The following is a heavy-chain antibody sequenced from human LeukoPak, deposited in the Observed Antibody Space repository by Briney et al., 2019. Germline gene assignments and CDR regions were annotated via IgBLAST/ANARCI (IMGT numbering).Heavy chain of an antibody. V-gene: IGHV4-34*01. D-gene: IGHD6-19*01. CDR3: ASISSGWYQGDFDY. CDR2: INRSGSS. Sequence: SQTLSLTCAVYGGSFSGYYWSWIRQPPGKGLEWIGEINRSGSSNCNPSLKSRVTISVDTSKNQFSLKLSSVTAADTAVYYCASISSGWYQGDFDYWGQGTLVTVSS. CDR1: GGSFSGYY. J-gene: IGHJ4*02.